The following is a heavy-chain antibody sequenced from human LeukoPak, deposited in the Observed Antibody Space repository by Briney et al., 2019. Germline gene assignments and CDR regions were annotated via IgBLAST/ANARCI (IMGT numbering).Heavy chain of an antibody. J-gene: IGHJ6*03. CDR3: ARSDYDSYYMDV. Sequence: PGGSLRLSCAASGFTFSSYAMHWVRQAPGKGLEYVSAISSNGGSTYYANSVKGRFTISRDNSKNTLYLQMGSLRAEDVAVYYCARSDYDSYYMDVWGKGTTVTVSS. CDR2: ISSNGGST. CDR1: GFTFSSYA. V-gene: IGHV3-64*01. D-gene: IGHD3-3*01.